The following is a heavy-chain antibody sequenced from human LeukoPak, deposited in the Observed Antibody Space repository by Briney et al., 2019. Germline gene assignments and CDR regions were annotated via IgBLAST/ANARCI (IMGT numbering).Heavy chain of an antibody. CDR1: GFTFSSYW. V-gene: IGHV3-7*01. D-gene: IGHD1/OR15-1a*01. Sequence: GGSLRLSCAASGFTFSSYWMSWVRQAPGKGLEWVANIRQDGSVQNYVDSVKGRFTISRDNPKNSVYLQMSSLRAEDTAVYYCFVTTRSRGFAYCGQGTLVTVSS. CDR2: IRQDGSVQ. J-gene: IGHJ4*02. CDR3: FVTTRSRGFAY.